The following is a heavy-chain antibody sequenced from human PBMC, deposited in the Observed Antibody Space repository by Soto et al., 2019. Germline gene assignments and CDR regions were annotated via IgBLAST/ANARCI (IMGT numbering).Heavy chain of an antibody. J-gene: IGHJ1*01. V-gene: IGHV3-23*01. CDR2: ISGSGGST. Sequence: GGSLRLSCAASGFTFSSYAMSWVRQAPGKGLEWVSAISGSGGSTYYADSVKGRFTISRDNSKNTLYLQMNSLRAEDTAVDYCAKVDVRRYFQHWGQGTLVTVSS. CDR3: AKVDVRRYFQH. CDR1: GFTFSSYA.